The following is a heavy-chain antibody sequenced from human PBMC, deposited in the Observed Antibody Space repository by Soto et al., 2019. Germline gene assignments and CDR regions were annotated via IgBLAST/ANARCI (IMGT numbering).Heavy chain of an antibody. J-gene: IGHJ4*02. Sequence: SETLSLTCSVSGRSITSYYWSWVRQPPGKGLEWIGYIYDNGITSQNPSLKSRVTMSADTSQNQFSLKLTSVTGADTAVYYCARTYGSNGYANEFDSWGQGILVTVSS. CDR2: IYDNGIT. CDR3: ARTYGSNGYANEFDS. D-gene: IGHD2-15*01. CDR1: GRSITSYY. V-gene: IGHV4-59*12.